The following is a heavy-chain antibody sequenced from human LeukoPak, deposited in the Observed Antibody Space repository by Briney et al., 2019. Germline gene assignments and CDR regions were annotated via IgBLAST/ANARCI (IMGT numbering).Heavy chain of an antibody. D-gene: IGHD4-11*01. V-gene: IGHV3-66*02. J-gene: IGHJ4*02. CDR2: IYGGGSP. CDR3: ASIYSNYDY. Sequence: GGSLRLSCAASGFTVSSNYMSWVGQAPGKGLEGVSVIYGGGSPYYADSVKGRFTIYRDNSKNTLYLQMNSLRAEDTAVYYCASIYSNYDYWGQGTLVTVSS. CDR1: GFTVSSNY.